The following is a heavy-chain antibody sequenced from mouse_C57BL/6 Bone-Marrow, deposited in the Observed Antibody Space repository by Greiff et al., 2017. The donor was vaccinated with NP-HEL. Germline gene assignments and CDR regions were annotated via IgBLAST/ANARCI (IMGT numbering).Heavy chain of an antibody. CDR3: ARRDSNPYYLDY. CDR1: GYTFTSYW. D-gene: IGHD2-5*01. V-gene: IGHV1-64*01. CDR2: IHPNSGGT. Sequence: QVQLQQPGAELVKPGASVKLSCKASGYTFTSYWMHWVKQRPGQGLEWIGMIHPNSGGTNYNAKFKSKATLTVDKSSSTAYMQLSSLTSEDSAVYYCARRDSNPYYLDYWGQGTTLTVSS. J-gene: IGHJ2*01.